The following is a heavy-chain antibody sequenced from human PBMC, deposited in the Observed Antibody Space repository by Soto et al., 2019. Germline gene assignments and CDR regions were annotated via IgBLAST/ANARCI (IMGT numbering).Heavy chain of an antibody. Sequence: ASVKVSCKASGYTFTSYGISWVRQAPGQGLEWMGWISAYNGNTNYAQKLQGRVTMTTDTSTSTAYMELRSLRSDDTAVYYCARDGMAIFGVVIIGAQLDDWGQGTLVTVSS. J-gene: IGHJ4*02. CDR2: ISAYNGNT. CDR1: GYTFTSYG. CDR3: ARDGMAIFGVVIIGAQLDD. V-gene: IGHV1-18*01. D-gene: IGHD3-3*01.